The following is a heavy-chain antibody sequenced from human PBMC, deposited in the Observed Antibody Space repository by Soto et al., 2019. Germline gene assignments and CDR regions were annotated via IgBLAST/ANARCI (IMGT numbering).Heavy chain of an antibody. CDR2: ISGSDSST. Sequence: EVQLVESGGGQVKPGGSLRLSCAASGFTFSSYAMSWVRQAPGKGLEWVSGISGSDSSTYYADSVKGRFTISRDNSKSTLYLQMNSLRAEDTAVYYCAKDWGRVLGAENYWYYWGQGTLVTVSS. CDR3: AKDWGRVLGAENYWYY. V-gene: IGHV3-23*04. CDR1: GFTFSSYA. J-gene: IGHJ4*02. D-gene: IGHD2-8*02.